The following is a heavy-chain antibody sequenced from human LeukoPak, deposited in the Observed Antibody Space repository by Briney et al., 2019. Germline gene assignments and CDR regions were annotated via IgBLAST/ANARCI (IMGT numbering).Heavy chain of an antibody. Sequence: PGGSLRLSCATSGFTFNNYAMSWVRQAPGKGLEGVSAISGSGGSTYYADSVKGRFTISRDNSKNTLYLQMNSLRAEDTAVYYCAKDRGYCSSTSCYFDYWGQGTLVTVSS. CDR3: AKDRGYCSSTSCYFDY. V-gene: IGHV3-23*01. CDR2: ISGSGGST. J-gene: IGHJ4*02. D-gene: IGHD2-2*01. CDR1: GFTFNNYA.